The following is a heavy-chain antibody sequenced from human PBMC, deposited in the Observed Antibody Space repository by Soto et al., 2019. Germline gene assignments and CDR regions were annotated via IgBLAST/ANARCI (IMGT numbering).Heavy chain of an antibody. Sequence: TVGSLRLSCGASGFAFSSYWMSWFRQAPGKGLEWVANIKQDGSEKYYVDSVKGRFTISRDNAKNSLYLQMNSLRAEDTAVYYCARDRPGRSMIIVGEGAFDIWGQGTMVTVSS. CDR1: GFAFSSYW. CDR2: IKQDGSEK. CDR3: ARDRPGRSMIIVGEGAFDI. V-gene: IGHV3-7*03. D-gene: IGHD3-22*01. J-gene: IGHJ3*02.